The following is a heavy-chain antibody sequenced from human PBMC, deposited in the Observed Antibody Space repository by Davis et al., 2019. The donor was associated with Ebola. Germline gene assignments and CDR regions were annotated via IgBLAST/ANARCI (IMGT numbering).Heavy chain of an antibody. CDR1: GFTFSSYA. Sequence: GESLKISCAASGFTFSSYAMSWVRQAPGKGLEWVSAISGSGGSTYYADSVKGRFTISRDNSKNTLYLQMNSLRAEDTAVYYCARDCRGGGGSCYSGNYYFDYWGQGTLVTVSS. V-gene: IGHV3-23*01. CDR3: ARDCRGGGGSCYSGNYYFDY. D-gene: IGHD2-15*01. J-gene: IGHJ4*02. CDR2: ISGSGGST.